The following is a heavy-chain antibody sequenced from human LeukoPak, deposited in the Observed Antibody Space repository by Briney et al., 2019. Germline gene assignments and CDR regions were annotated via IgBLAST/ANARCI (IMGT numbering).Heavy chain of an antibody. D-gene: IGHD6-13*01. J-gene: IGHJ4*02. CDR3: ARSLAAAGGYYFDY. Sequence: ASVKVSCKVSGYTVTELSMHWVRQSPGKGLEWMGGFHPEDGETIYAQKFQGRVTMTRDMSTSTVYMELSSLRSEDTAVYYCARSLAAAGGYYFDYWGQGTLVTVSS. CDR2: FHPEDGET. V-gene: IGHV1-24*01. CDR1: GYTVTELS.